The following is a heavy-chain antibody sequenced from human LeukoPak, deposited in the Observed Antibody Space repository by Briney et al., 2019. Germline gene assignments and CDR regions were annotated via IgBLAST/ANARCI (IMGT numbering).Heavy chain of an antibody. CDR2: INPNSGGT. J-gene: IGHJ4*02. CDR3: ARGTIVVVTEDY. D-gene: IGHD2-21*02. V-gene: IGHV1-2*02. Sequence: ASVKVSCKASGYTFTGYYMHWVRQAPGQGLEWMGWINPNSGGTNYAQKFQSRVTTTKDTSISTAYMELSRLTSDDTAVYYCARGTIVVVTEDYWGQGTLVTVSS. CDR1: GYTFTGYY.